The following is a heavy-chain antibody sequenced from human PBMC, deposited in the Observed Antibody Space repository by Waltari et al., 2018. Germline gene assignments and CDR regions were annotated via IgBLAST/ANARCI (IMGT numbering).Heavy chain of an antibody. V-gene: IGHV4-34*02. CDR1: GGSFRGSY. J-gene: IGHJ4*02. CDR2: INHSGYS. D-gene: IGHD2-21*01. Sequence: QVQLEQWGAGLLKPSETLSLTCAVYGGSFRGSYWSWIRQPPGKGLEWIGEINHSGYSSYNSSLKSRVTISVDTSKNQFSLKLTSVTAADTAVYYCASWGGPANYFDYWGQGTLVSVSS. CDR3: ASWGGPANYFDY.